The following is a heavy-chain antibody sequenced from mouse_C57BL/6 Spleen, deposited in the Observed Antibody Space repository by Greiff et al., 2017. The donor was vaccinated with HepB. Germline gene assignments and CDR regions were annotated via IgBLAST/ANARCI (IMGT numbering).Heavy chain of an antibody. D-gene: IGHD1-1*01. V-gene: IGHV1-54*01. Sequence: QVQLQQSGAELVRPGTSVKVSCKASGYAFTNYLIEWVKQRPGQGLEWIGVINPGSGGTNYNEKFKGKATLTADKSSSTAYMQLSSLTSEDSAVYFCARSSGSSPFAYWGQGTLVTVSA. CDR3: ARSSGSSPFAY. CDR1: GYAFTNYL. CDR2: INPGSGGT. J-gene: IGHJ3*01.